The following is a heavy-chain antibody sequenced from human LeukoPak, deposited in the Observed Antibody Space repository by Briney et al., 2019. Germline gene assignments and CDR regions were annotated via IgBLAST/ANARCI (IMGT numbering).Heavy chain of an antibody. CDR2: INPSGGST. V-gene: IGHV1-46*01. CDR1: GYTFTSYY. CDR3: ARDQLALEYYYDSSGSFDY. Sequence: GASVKVSCKASGYTFTSYYMHWVRQAPGQGLEWMGIINPSGGSTSYAQKFQGRVTMTRDTSTSTVYMELSSLRSEDTAVYYCARDQLALEYYYDSSGSFDYWGQGTLVTVSS. J-gene: IGHJ4*02. D-gene: IGHD3-22*01.